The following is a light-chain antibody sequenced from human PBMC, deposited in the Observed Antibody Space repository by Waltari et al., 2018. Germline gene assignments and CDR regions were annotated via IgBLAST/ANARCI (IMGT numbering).Light chain of an antibody. J-gene: IGKJ2*01. Sequence: DIPMTQSPSTLSASVGARVTITCRASQSISTWLAWYQQKPGKAPKLLIYKASSLESGVPSRFSGSGSGTEFTLTISSLQPDDFATYFCQQSYRYSYTFGQGTKLEIK. CDR3: QQSYRYSYT. CDR1: QSISTW. V-gene: IGKV1-5*03. CDR2: KAS.